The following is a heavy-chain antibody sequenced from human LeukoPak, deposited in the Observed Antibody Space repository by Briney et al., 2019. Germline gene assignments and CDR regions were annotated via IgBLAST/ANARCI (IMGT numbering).Heavy chain of an antibody. J-gene: IGHJ5*02. V-gene: IGHV4-59*01. Sequence: SETLSLTCTVSGGSISGYYWNWIRQPPGKGLEWIGYIYYSGSTNYNPSLKRRVTISVDTSKNQFSLKLRSVIAADTAVYYCARAGSSSWFGDWFDPWGQGTLVSVSS. D-gene: IGHD6-13*01. CDR3: ARAGSSSWFGDWFDP. CDR1: GGSISGYY. CDR2: IYYSGST.